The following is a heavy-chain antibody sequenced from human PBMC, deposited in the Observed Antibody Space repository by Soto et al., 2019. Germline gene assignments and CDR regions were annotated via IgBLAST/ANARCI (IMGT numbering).Heavy chain of an antibody. D-gene: IGHD6-13*01. CDR2: INPSRGGT. V-gene: IGHV1-46*03. CDR3: TRSIITTAGTDAFDL. Sequence: QVQLVQSGAEVKKPGASVRVSCKASAYTFTSYYVHWVRQAPGQGPEWMGMINPSRGGTDYAQKFQGRVTMTLDTSTTTVYMELSSLRSEDTAIYYCTRSIITTAGTDAFDLWGQGTLVTVSS. J-gene: IGHJ3*01. CDR1: AYTFTSYY.